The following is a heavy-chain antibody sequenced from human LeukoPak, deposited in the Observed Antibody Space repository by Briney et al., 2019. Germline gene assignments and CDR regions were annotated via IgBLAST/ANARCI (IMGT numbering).Heavy chain of an antibody. D-gene: IGHD3-9*01. CDR3: ARTHQYYDILTGAFDI. Sequence: GESLKISCKGSGYSFTSYWIGRVRQMPGKGLEWMGIIYPGDSDTRYSPSFQGQVTISADKSISTAYLQWSSLKASDTAMYYCARTHQYYDILTGAFDIWGQGTMVTVSS. CDR1: GYSFTSYW. CDR2: IYPGDSDT. V-gene: IGHV5-51*01. J-gene: IGHJ3*02.